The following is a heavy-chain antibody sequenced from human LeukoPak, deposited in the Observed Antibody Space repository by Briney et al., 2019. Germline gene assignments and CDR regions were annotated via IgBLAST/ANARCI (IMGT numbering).Heavy chain of an antibody. CDR1: GFTVSSNY. CDR3: ARDSGSYQFDY. J-gene: IGHJ4*02. D-gene: IGHD1-26*01. V-gene: IGHV3-66*01. Sequence: PGGSLRLSCAASGFTVSSNYMSWVRQAPGKGLEWVSVIYSGGSTYYADSVKGRFTISRDNSKNTLYLQMNSLRAEDTAVYYCARDSGSYQFDYWGQGTLVTVSS. CDR2: IYSGGST.